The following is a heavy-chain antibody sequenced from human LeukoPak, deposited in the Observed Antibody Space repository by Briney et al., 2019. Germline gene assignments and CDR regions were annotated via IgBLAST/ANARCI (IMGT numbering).Heavy chain of an antibody. CDR3: ARDPHGDYESWFDP. D-gene: IGHD4-17*01. J-gene: IGHJ5*02. V-gene: IGHV4-59*01. CDR2: IYYSGST. CDR1: GGSISSYY. Sequence: KASETLSLTCTVSGGSISSYYWSWIRQPPGKGLEWIGYIYYSGSTNYNPSLKSRVTISVDTSKNQFSLKLSSVTAADTAVYYCARDPHGDYESWFDPWGQGTLVTVSS.